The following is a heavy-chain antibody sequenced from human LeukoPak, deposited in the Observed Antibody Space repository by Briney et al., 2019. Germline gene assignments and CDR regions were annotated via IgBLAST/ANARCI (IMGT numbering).Heavy chain of an antibody. J-gene: IGHJ4*02. CDR3: AGRGYCTGDSCYSVGFDY. CDR2: INPSGGTT. V-gene: IGHV1-46*01. Sequence: RASVKVSCKASGYTFTSYLIHWVRQAPGQGLEWMGIINPSGGTTTYAQKIQGRVTMTRDTSTSTVYMELSSLKSEDTAVYYCAGRGYCTGDSCYSVGFDYWGQGTLVTVSS. D-gene: IGHD2-15*01. CDR1: GYTFTSYL.